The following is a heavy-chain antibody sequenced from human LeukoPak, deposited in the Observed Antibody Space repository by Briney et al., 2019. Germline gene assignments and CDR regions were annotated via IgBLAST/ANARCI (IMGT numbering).Heavy chain of an antibody. CDR2: INPVSGFT. CDR1: GYTFTDDY. J-gene: IGHJ4*02. Sequence: ASVKVSFKASGYTFTDDYMHWVRHAPGQGLEFMGWINPVSGFTNYAQKFKGRVTMTRDTSISTAYLEVRSLTSDDTAVYYCAPTAEAYTSWWKVWGQGTLVTVSS. CDR3: APTAEAYTSWWKV. V-gene: IGHV1-2*02. D-gene: IGHD3-16*01.